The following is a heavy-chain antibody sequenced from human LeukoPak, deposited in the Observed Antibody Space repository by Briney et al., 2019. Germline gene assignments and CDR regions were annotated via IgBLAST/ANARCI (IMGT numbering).Heavy chain of an antibody. CDR2: IKQDGSEK. CDR3: ARADSSIATRLSRSSIFNYYYYMDV. V-gene: IGHV3-7*01. Sequence: PGGSLRLSCAASGFSFISYCMSWVRQAPGKGLEWVANIKQDGSEKYYVEAVKGRFTISRDNARNSLLLQMNSLRAEDTAVYYCARADSSIATRLSRSSIFNYYYYMDVWGKGTTVTVSS. J-gene: IGHJ6*03. CDR1: GFSFISYC. D-gene: IGHD6-6*01.